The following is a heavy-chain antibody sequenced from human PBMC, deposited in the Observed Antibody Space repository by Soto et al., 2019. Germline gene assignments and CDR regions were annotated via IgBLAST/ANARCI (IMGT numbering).Heavy chain of an antibody. CDR1: GYTFTSYG. CDR3: ARDNLDYGMDV. J-gene: IGHJ6*02. CDR2: ISAYNGNT. V-gene: IGHV1-18*01. Sequence: ASVKVSCKTSGYTFTSYGIGCVLQDPGQGLEWMGWISAYNGNTNYAQKLQGRVTMTTDTYTSRAYMELRSLRSDDTAVYYCARDNLDYGMDVWGQGTTVTVSS.